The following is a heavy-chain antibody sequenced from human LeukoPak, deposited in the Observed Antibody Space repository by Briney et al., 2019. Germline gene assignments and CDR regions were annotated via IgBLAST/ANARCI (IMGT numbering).Heavy chain of an antibody. CDR1: GFSFDDYS. V-gene: IGHV3-9*01. CDR2: ISSNGASI. Sequence: GGSLRLSCAASGFSFDDYSMHWVRQVPGKGLEWVSAISSNGASIDYADSVKGRFTISRDNVKNFLYLQMNSLRPEDTAFYYCAKAGCGGTRCCQNCWGQGTLVTVAS. J-gene: IGHJ4*02. CDR3: AKAGCGGTRCCQNC. D-gene: IGHD2-21*01.